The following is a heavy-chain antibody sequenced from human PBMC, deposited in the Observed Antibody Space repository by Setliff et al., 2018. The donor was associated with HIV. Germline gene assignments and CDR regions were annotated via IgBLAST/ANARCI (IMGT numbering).Heavy chain of an antibody. D-gene: IGHD3-3*01. J-gene: IGHJ6*02. CDR1: GYTFTGYY. CDR3: ARAPTLFGVEYYYYFGMDV. CDR2: INPNSGGT. V-gene: IGHV1-2*02. Sequence: ASVKVSCKASGYTFTGYYMHWVRQAPGQGLEWMGWINPNSGGTNYAQKFQGRVTMTRDTSISTAYMELSRLRSDDTAVYYCARAPTLFGVEYYYYFGMDVWGQGTTVTVSS.